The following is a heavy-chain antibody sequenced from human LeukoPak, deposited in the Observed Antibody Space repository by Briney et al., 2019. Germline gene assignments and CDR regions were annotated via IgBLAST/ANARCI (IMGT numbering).Heavy chain of an antibody. V-gene: IGHV3-21*01. D-gene: IGHD3-10*01. CDR3: ARARGSGDYYFDY. CDR2: ISSSSSYI. Sequence: GGSLRLSCAASGFTFSSYSMNWVRQAPGKGLEWVSSISSSSSYIYYADSVKGRFTISRDNAKNSLYLQMNSLRAEDTAVYYCARARGSGDYYFDYWGQGTLVTVSS. J-gene: IGHJ4*02. CDR1: GFTFSSYS.